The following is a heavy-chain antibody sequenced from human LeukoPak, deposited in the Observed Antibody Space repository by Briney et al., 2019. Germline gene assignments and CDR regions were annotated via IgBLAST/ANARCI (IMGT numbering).Heavy chain of an antibody. CDR3: ARGGGYYYDSSDYYREEYFQH. J-gene: IGHJ1*01. CDR2: ISSSSYT. V-gene: IGHV3-11*05. CDR1: GFTFNHYY. D-gene: IGHD3-22*01. Sequence: GGSLRLSCAASGFTFNHYYMTWIRQAPGKGLEWVSYISSSSYTNYADSVKGRFTISRDNAKNSLYLHMNSLRAEDTAVYYCARGGGYYYDSSDYYREEYFQHWGQGTLVTVSS.